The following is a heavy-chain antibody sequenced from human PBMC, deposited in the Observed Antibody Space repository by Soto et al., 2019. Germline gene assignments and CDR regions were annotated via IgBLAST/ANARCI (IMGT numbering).Heavy chain of an antibody. D-gene: IGHD3-3*01. CDR3: ARVLENLRFLEWFGFAP. CDR1: GGTFSSYA. V-gene: IGHV1-69*06. CDR2: IIPIFGTA. Sequence: QVQLVQSGAEVKKPGSSVKVSCKASGGTFSSYAISWVRQAPGQGLEWMGGIIPIFGTANYAQKFQARVTITADKSTSTAYMELSSLRSEDTAVYYCARVLENLRFLEWFGFAPWGQGTLVTVSS. J-gene: IGHJ5*02.